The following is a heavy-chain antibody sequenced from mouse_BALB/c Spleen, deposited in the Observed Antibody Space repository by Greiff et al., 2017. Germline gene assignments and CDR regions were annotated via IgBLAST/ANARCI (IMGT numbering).Heavy chain of an antibody. Sequence: EVKLVESGPGLVKPSQSLSLTCTVTGYSITSDYAWNWIRQFPGNKLEWMGYISYSGSTSYNPSLKSRISITRDTSKNQFFLQLNSVTTEDTATYYCARSGRSYAMDYWGQGTSVTVSS. CDR2: ISYSGST. D-gene: IGHD3-1*01. CDR1: GYSITSDYA. V-gene: IGHV3-2*02. J-gene: IGHJ4*01. CDR3: ARSGRSYAMDY.